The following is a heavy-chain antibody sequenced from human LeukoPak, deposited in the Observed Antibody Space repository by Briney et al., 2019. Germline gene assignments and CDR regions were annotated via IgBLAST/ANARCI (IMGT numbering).Heavy chain of an antibody. J-gene: IGHJ4*02. V-gene: IGHV3-23*01. CDR2: MRETGGTA. Sequence: GGSLRLSCAASGFPFTAYSMIWVRQAPGKGLEWVSFMRETGGTAYYADSVKGRFTISRENSKNTLWLQMNSLRAEDTAAYYCARLHYDVLTGPFDYWGQGTLVTVSS. CDR3: ARLHYDVLTGPFDY. D-gene: IGHD3-9*01. CDR1: GFPFTAYS.